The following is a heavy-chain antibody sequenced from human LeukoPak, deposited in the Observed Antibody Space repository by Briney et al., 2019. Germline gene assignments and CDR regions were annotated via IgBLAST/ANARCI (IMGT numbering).Heavy chain of an antibody. J-gene: IGHJ3*02. CDR1: GGSISIYY. CDR2: ISYRGSP. D-gene: IGHD3-22*01. Sequence: SETLSLTCTVSGGSISIYYWRWIRQPPGQGLEWFGSISYRGSPKYNPSLKSRVTISVDTSKNKISQRLSSANDADQTVNYCASSYYDSSGDAFDIWVQGTMVTVSS. V-gene: IGHV4-59*08. CDR3: ASSYYDSSGDAFDI.